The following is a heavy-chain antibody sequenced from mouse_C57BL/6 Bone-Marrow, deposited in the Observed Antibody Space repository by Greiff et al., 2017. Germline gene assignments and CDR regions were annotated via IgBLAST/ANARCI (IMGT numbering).Heavy chain of an antibody. CDR1: GFTFSDYG. D-gene: IGHD1-1*01. V-gene: IGHV5-17*01. CDR2: ISSGSSTI. Sequence: EVKLVESGGGLVKPGGSLKLPCAASGFTFSDYGMHWVRQAPEKGLEWVAYISSGSSTIYYADTVKGRYTISRDNAKNTLFLQMTSLGSEDTAMYYCARNYYGGYWGQGTTLTVSS. CDR3: ARNYYGGY. J-gene: IGHJ2*01.